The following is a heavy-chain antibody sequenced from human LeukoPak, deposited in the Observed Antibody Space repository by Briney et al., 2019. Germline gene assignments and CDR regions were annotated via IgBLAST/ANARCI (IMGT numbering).Heavy chain of an antibody. CDR3: ARDPDDYSNYPLSALPTPVFDY. V-gene: IGHV4-38-2*02. CDR2: IYHSGST. Sequence: SETLSLTCTVSGYSISSGYYWGWIRQPPGKGLEWIGSIYHSGSTYYNPSLKSRVTISVDTSKNQFSLKLSSVTAADTAVYYCARDPDDYSNYPLSALPTPVFDYWGQGTLVTVSS. D-gene: IGHD4-11*01. J-gene: IGHJ4*02. CDR1: GYSISSGYY.